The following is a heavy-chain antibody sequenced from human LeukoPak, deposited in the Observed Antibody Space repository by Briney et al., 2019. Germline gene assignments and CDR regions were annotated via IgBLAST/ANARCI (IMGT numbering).Heavy chain of an antibody. D-gene: IGHD6-6*01. CDR3: AKVGYSSSSGVGFDY. CDR2: IWYDGSNK. CDR1: GFTFSSYG. Sequence: GGSLRLSCAASGFTFSSYGMHWVRQAPGKGLEWVAVIWYDGSNKYYADSVKGRFTISRDNSKNTLYLQMNSLRAEDTAVYYCAKVGYSSSSGVGFDYWGQGTLVTVSS. J-gene: IGHJ4*02. V-gene: IGHV3-33*06.